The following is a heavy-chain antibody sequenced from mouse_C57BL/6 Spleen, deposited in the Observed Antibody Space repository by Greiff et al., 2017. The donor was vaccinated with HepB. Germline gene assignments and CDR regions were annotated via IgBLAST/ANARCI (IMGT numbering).Heavy chain of an antibody. D-gene: IGHD1-1*01. CDR3: ARGVITTVVAKGYWYFDV. Sequence: VQLQQSGAELVKPGASVKISCKASGYAFSSYWMNWVKQRPGKGLEWIGQIYPGDGDTNYNGKFKGKATLTADKPSSTAYMQLSSLTSEDSAVYCCARGVITTVVAKGYWYFDVWGTGTTVTVSS. CDR1: GYAFSSYW. J-gene: IGHJ1*03. CDR2: IYPGDGDT. V-gene: IGHV1-80*01.